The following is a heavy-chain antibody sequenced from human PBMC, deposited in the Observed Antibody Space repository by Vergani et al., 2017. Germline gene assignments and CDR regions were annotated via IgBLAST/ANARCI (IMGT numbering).Heavy chain of an antibody. D-gene: IGHD5-12*01. J-gene: IGHJ4*02. V-gene: IGHV3-21*01. CDR1: GGSFSSYS. CDR3: AREANSGDSPDY. Sequence: VQLQQWGAGLLKPSETLSLTCAVYGGSFSSYSMNWVRQAPGKGLEWVSSISSSSSYIYYADSVKGRFTISRDNAKNSLYLQMNSLRAEDTAMYYCAREANSGDSPDYWGQGTLVTVSS. CDR2: ISSSSSYI.